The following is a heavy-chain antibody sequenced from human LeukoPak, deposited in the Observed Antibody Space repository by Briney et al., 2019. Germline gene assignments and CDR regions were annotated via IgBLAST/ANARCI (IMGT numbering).Heavy chain of an antibody. CDR3: ARAESGYDFWSRSNWFDP. D-gene: IGHD3-3*01. CDR1: GGSISSGDYY. V-gene: IGHV4-30-4*01. J-gene: IGHJ5*02. CDR2: IYYSGST. Sequence: SQTLSLTCTVSGGSISSGDYYWSWIRQPAGKGLEWIGYIYYSGSTYYNPSLKSRVTISVDTSKNQFSLKLSSVTAADTAVYYCARAESGYDFWSRSNWFDPWGQGTLVTVSS.